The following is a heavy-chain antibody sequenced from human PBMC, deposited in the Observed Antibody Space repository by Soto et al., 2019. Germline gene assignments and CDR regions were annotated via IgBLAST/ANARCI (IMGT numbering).Heavy chain of an antibody. D-gene: IGHD3-22*01. CDR3: ARHYYDSSGPTRGYFQH. CDR2: INHSGST. Sequence: SETLSLTCAVYGGSFSGYYWSWIRQPPGKGLEWIGEINHSGSTNYNPSLKSRVTISVDTSKNQFSLKLSSVTAADTAVYYCARHYYDSSGPTRGYFQHWGQGTLVTVSS. J-gene: IGHJ1*01. V-gene: IGHV4-34*01. CDR1: GGSFSGYY.